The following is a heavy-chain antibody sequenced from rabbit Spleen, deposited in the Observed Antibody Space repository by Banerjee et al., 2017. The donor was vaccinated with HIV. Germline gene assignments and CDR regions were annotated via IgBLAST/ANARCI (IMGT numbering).Heavy chain of an antibody. CDR3: ARNYVNAFDP. Sequence: EQLVESGGGLVKPEGSLTLTCKASGVSLSDKDVMCWVRQAPGKGLEWIACINIVTGKSVYASWAKGRFIMSSDNAQNNVDLQLNSLTAADTATYFCARNYVNAFDPWGQGTLVTVS. CDR1: GVSLSDKDV. D-gene: IGHD1-1*01. J-gene: IGHJ2*01. V-gene: IGHV1S45*01. CDR2: INIVTGKS.